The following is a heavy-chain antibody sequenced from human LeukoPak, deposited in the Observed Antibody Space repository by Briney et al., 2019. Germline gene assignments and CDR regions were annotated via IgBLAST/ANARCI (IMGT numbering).Heavy chain of an antibody. CDR2: ISSGSAYI. V-gene: IGHV3-21*01. CDR3: ARHGQALPGY. D-gene: IGHD3-10*01. Sequence: TGGSLRLSCAASGFTFSSYSMNWVRQAPGKGLEWVSFISSGSAYIYYADSVKGRFTISRDNARNTLYLQMNGLRAEDTAVYYCARHGQALPGYWGQGTLVTVSS. J-gene: IGHJ4*02. CDR1: GFTFSSYS.